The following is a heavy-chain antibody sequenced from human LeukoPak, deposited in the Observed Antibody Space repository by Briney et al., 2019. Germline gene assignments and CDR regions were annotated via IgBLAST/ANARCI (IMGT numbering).Heavy chain of an antibody. Sequence: GAPLKISCKGSGSRFPSYWIGWVRRMPGKGLEWMGMIYPGDFDTSYSPSFQAQVTFSADKSLSNASLQWGSLKPSDTPLFYFRRHRNVDSWGYYYYGMDVWGQGTTVTVSS. D-gene: IGHD1-1*01. V-gene: IGHV5-51*01. CDR2: IYPGDFDT. CDR1: GSRFPSYW. J-gene: IGHJ6*02. CDR3: RRHRNVDSWGYYYYGMDV.